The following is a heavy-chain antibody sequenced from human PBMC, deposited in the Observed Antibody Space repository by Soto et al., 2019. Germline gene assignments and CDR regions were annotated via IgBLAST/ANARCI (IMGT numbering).Heavy chain of an antibody. CDR2: VNTYNGNT. CDR1: GYTFTDYA. J-gene: IGHJ4*02. Sequence: QVQLVQSGVEVKKPGASVKVSCKASGYTFTDYAISWVRQAPGRGLEWMGWVNTYNGNTNYAQIFQGRVTMTTDTSTDTAYMELRSLTSDDSAVYYCARDSQYRTSWQRFDSWGQGTLVTVSS. D-gene: IGHD6-13*01. V-gene: IGHV1-18*01. CDR3: ARDSQYRTSWQRFDS.